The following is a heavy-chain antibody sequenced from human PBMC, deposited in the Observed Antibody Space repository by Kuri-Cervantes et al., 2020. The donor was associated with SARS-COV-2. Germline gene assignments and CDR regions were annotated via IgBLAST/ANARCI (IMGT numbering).Heavy chain of an antibody. CDR3: ARGQDQLLFPDY. D-gene: IGHD2-2*01. Sequence: SETLSLTCTVSGGSISSSSHYWGWIRQPPGKGLEWIGSIYYSGSTYYNPSLKSRVTMSVDTSKNQFSLKLSSVTAADTAVYYCARGQDQLLFPDYWGQGTLVTVSS. J-gene: IGHJ4*02. CDR1: GGSISSSSHY. CDR2: IYYSGST. V-gene: IGHV4-39*07.